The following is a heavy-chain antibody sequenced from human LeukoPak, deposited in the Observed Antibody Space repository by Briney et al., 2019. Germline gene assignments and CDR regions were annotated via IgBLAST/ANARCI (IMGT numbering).Heavy chain of an antibody. CDR2: INHSGST. V-gene: IGHV4-34*01. CDR1: GGSFSGYY. CDR3: AREQNWFDP. J-gene: IGHJ5*02. Sequence: SETLSPTCAVYGGSFSGYYWSWIRQPPGKGLEWIGEINHSGSTNYNPSLKSRVTISVDTSKNQSSLKLSSVTAADTAVYYCAREQNWFDPWGQGTLVTVSS.